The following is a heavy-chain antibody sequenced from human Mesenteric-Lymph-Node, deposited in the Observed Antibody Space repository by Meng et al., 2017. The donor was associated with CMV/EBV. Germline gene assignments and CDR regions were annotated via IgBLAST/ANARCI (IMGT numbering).Heavy chain of an antibody. J-gene: IGHJ3*02. CDR2: IYSGGST. CDR1: GFTVSSNY. CDR3: AGSSQLWLMDAFDI. V-gene: IGHV3-53*01. Sequence: GESLKISCAASGFTVSSNYMSWVRQAPGKGLEWVSVIYSGGSTYYADSVKGRFTISRDNSKNTLYLQMNSLRAEDTAVYYCAGSSQLWLMDAFDIWGQGTMVTVSS. D-gene: IGHD5-18*01.